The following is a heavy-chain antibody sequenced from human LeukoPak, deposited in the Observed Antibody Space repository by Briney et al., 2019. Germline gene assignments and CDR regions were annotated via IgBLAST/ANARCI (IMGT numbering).Heavy chain of an antibody. D-gene: IGHD5-24*01. Sequence: SETLSLSCTVSGGSVNSGTYYWSWIRQPPGKGLEWIGYISYSGSTNYNPSLKIRVTISVNTSKNQFSLKLSSVTAADTAVYYCARGGRWLQFNYWGQGTLVTVSS. CDR3: ARGGRWLQFNY. CDR1: GGSVNSGTYY. J-gene: IGHJ4*02. CDR2: ISYSGST. V-gene: IGHV4-61*01.